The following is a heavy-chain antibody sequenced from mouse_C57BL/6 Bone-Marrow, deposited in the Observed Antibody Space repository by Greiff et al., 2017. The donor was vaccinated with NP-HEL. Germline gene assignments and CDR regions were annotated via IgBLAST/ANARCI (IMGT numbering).Heavy chain of an antibody. CDR2: ISYDGSN. CDR3: ARAIYYGNHAMDY. D-gene: IGHD2-1*01. Sequence: EVKLQESGPGLVKPSQSLSLTCSVTGYSITSGYYWNWIRQFPGNKLEWMGYISYDGSNNYNPSLKNRISITRDTSKNQFFLKLNSVTTEDTATYYCARAIYYGNHAMDYWGQGTSVTVSS. J-gene: IGHJ4*01. V-gene: IGHV3-6*01. CDR1: GYSITSGYY.